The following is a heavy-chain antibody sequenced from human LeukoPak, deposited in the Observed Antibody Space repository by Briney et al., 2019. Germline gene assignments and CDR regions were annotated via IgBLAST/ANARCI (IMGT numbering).Heavy chain of an antibody. CDR2: ISAYNGNT. CDR1: GYTFTSYG. CDR3: ARDQGYSSSWYLP. J-gene: IGHJ5*02. V-gene: IGHV1-18*01. Sequence: ASVKVSCKASGYTFTSYGISWVRQAPGQGLEWMGWISAYNGNTNYAQKLQGRVTMTTDTSTSTAYVELRSLRSDDTAVYYCARDQGYSSSWYLPWGQGTLVTVSS. D-gene: IGHD6-13*01.